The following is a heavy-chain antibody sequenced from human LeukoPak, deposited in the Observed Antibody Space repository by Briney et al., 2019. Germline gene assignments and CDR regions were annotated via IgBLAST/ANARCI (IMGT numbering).Heavy chain of an antibody. J-gene: IGHJ5*02. CDR3: ARASDYWFGDADP. Sequence: SETLSLTCTVSGGSISSSSYYWGWIRQPPGKGLEWIGSIYYSGSTYYNPSLKSRVTISVDTSKNQFSLKLRSVTAADTAVYYCARASDYWFGDADPWGQGTLVTVSS. CDR2: IYYSGST. CDR1: GGSISSSSYY. D-gene: IGHD3-10*01. V-gene: IGHV4-39*01.